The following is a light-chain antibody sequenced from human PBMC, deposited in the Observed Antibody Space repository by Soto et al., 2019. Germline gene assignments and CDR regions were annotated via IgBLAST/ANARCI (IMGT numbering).Light chain of an antibody. V-gene: IGKV1-6*01. CDR2: AAS. Sequence: AIQMTQSPSSLSASVGDRVTITCRASQGIRNDLGWYQQKPGKAPKLLIYAASSLQSGVPSRFSGSGAGTDFTLTISSLQPEDFATYYCLRDYNYPLTFGGGTKVEIK. J-gene: IGKJ4*01. CDR3: LRDYNYPLT. CDR1: QGIRND.